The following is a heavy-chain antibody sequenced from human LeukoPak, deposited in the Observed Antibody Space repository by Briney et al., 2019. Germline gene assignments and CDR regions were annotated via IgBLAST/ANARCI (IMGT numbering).Heavy chain of an antibody. CDR2: IKEDGSRK. D-gene: IGHD1-26*01. CDR1: GFTFSSSW. CDR3: ARDGVGAPAY. Sequence: PGGSLRLSCAASGFTFSSSWMSWVRQPPGKGLEWVANIKEDGSRKYYVDSVRGRFTISRDNAKNSLYLQMNSLRAEDTAVYYCARDGVGAPAYWGQGTLVTVSS. J-gene: IGHJ4*02. V-gene: IGHV3-7*04.